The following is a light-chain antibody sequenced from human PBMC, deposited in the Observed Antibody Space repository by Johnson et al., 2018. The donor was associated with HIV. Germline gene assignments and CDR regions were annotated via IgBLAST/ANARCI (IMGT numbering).Light chain of an antibody. CDR2: ETN. CDR1: SSNIGNNY. CDR3: GTWDSSLSAYV. J-gene: IGLJ1*01. V-gene: IGLV1-51*01. Sequence: QSVLTQPPSVSAAPGQRVTISCSGSSSNIGNNYVSWYQQLPGTAPKLLIYETNKRPSEIPDRFSGSKSGTSATLGITGLRTEDEAEYYCGTWDSSLSAYVFGTGTKVTVL.